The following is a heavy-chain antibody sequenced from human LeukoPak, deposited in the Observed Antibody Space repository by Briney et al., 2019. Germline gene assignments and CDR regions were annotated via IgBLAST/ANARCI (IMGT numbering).Heavy chain of an antibody. J-gene: IGHJ4*02. D-gene: IGHD3-10*01. CDR3: AKEGSLRGVLDY. CDR2: ISWNSGSI. V-gene: IGHV3-9*01. Sequence: PGRSLRLSCAASGFTFDDYAMHWVRQAPGKGLEWVSGISWNSGSIGYADSVKGRFTISRDNAKNSLYLQMNSLRAEDTALYYCAKEGSLRGVLDYWGQGTLVTVSS. CDR1: GFTFDDYA.